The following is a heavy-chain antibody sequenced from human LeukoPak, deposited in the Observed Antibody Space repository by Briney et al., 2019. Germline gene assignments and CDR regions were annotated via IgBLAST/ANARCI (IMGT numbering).Heavy chain of an antibody. CDR2: LLDSWRT. CDR3: ATIRRGSIYGYFDS. CDR1: GASMSTHY. V-gene: IGHV4-59*11. D-gene: IGHD5-18*01. J-gene: IGHJ4*02. Sequence: SETLSLTCTVSGASMSTHYWSWLRQPPGKGLEWIGYLLDSWRTKDNPSLQSRVTLSADTSKNQFSLRLTSVTAADTAVYYCATIRRGSIYGYFDSWGQGILVTVSS.